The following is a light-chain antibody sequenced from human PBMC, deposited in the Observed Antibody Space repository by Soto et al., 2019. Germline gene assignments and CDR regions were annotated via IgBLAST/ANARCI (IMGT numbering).Light chain of an antibody. Sequence: EIVMTQSPATLSVSPGERATLSCRASQNVGSNLAWYQQKPGQAPRLLIYGASTRATGIPARFSGSGSGTEFTLTVSSLQSEDFAVYYCQQDSNWPPGTFGQGTKVEIK. CDR3: QQDSNWPPGT. V-gene: IGKV3-15*01. CDR2: GAS. J-gene: IGKJ1*01. CDR1: QNVGSN.